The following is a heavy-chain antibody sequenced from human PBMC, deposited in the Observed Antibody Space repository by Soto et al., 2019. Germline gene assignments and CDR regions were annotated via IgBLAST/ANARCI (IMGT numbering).Heavy chain of an antibody. CDR1: GFTFDDYS. J-gene: IGHJ6*03. V-gene: IGHV3-9*01. Sequence: PGGSLRLSCAASGFTFDDYSMHWVRQAPGKGLEWISGISWNSGSIGYADSVKGRFTISRDNAKNSLYLQMNSLRAEDTALYYCAKDYYYGSGSYYFYYYMDVWGKGTTVTVSS. CDR3: AKDYYYGSGSYYFYYYMDV. CDR2: ISWNSGSI. D-gene: IGHD3-10*01.